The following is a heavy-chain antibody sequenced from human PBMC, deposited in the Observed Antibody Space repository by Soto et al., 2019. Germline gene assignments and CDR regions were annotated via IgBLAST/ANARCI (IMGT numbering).Heavy chain of an antibody. V-gene: IGHV4-34*01. CDR1: GGSFSGYY. D-gene: IGHD3-10*01. CDR2: INHSGGT. J-gene: IGHJ4*02. CDR3: ARDNITGLFDY. Sequence: QVQLQQWGAGLLKPSETLSLTCAVYGGSFSGYYWTWIRQPPGTGLEWIGEINHSGGTNYNPSLMSRVTISVDTSKNQFSLKLTSVTAADTAVYYCARDNITGLFDYWGQGTLVTVSS.